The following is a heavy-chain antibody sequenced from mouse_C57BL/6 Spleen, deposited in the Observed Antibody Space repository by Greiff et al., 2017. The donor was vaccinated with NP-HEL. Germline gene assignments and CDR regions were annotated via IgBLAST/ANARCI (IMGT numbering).Heavy chain of an antibody. J-gene: IGHJ2*01. CDR1: GYSITSGYY. D-gene: IGHD1-1*01. V-gene: IGHV3-6*01. CDR2: ISYDGSN. Sequence: EVKLLESGPGLVKPSQSLSLTCSVTGYSITSGYYWNWIRQFPGNKLEWMGYISYDGSNNYNPSLKNRISITRDTSKNQFFLKLNSVTTEDTATYYCARDLPYYGSNYFDYWGQGTTLTVSS. CDR3: ARDLPYYGSNYFDY.